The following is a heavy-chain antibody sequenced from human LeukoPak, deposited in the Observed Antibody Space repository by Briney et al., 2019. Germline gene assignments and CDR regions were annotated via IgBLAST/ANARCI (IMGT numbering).Heavy chain of an antibody. J-gene: IGHJ4*02. Sequence: SGTLSLTCAVSGGSISTSNWWTWVRQPPGKGLEWIGEIYRSGSTNYNPSLKSRVTISVDKSKNQFSLKLSSVTAADTAVYYCASRLGYCSSTSCYYFDYWGQGTLVTVSS. CDR3: ASRLGYCSSTSCYYFDY. CDR2: IYRSGST. V-gene: IGHV4-4*02. D-gene: IGHD2-2*01. CDR1: GGSISTSNW.